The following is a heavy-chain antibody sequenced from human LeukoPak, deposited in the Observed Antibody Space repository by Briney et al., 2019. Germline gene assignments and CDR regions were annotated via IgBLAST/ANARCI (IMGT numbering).Heavy chain of an antibody. Sequence: SETLSLTCTVSGGSISSYYWSWIRQPLGKGLEWIGYIYYSGSTNYNPSLKSRVTISVDTSKNQFSLKLSSVTAADTAVYYCARGASGYSGYDYSNPWGQGTLVTVSS. D-gene: IGHD5-12*01. CDR2: IYYSGST. J-gene: IGHJ5*02. CDR3: ARGASGYSGYDYSNP. CDR1: GGSISSYY. V-gene: IGHV4-59*01.